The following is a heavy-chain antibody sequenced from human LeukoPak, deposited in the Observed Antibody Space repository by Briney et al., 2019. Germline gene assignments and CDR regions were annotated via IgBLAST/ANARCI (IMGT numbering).Heavy chain of an antibody. CDR2: INPNSGDT. Sequence: ASVKVSCKASGYSFTGYYMHWVRQAPGQGLEWMGWINPNSGDTNFAQNFQGRVTMTRDTSISTVYMELSRLRSDDTAVFYCARGYYDSSDFEYFQHWGQGTLVTVSS. D-gene: IGHD3-22*01. CDR1: GYSFTGYY. V-gene: IGHV1-2*02. J-gene: IGHJ1*01. CDR3: ARGYYDSSDFEYFQH.